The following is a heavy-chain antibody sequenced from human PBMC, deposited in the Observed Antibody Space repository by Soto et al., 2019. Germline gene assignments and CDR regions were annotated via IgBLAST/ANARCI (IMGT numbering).Heavy chain of an antibody. D-gene: IGHD2-15*01. CDR1: GYTFTSYA. J-gene: IGHJ4*02. CDR3: ASSLGYCSGGSCYCY. Sequence: ASVKVSCKASGYTFTSYAMHWVRQAPGQRLEWMGWINAGNGNTKYSQKFQGRVTITRDTSASTAYMELRSLRSDDTAVYYCASSLGYCSGGSCYCYWGQGTLVTVSS. CDR2: INAGNGNT. V-gene: IGHV1-3*01.